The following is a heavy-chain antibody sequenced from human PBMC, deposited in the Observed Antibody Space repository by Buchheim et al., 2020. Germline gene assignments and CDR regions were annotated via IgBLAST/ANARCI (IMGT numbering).Heavy chain of an antibody. V-gene: IGHV3-74*02. CDR3: TRSANFFRGMDV. J-gene: IGHJ6*02. CDR2: INPDGSDT. Sequence: EERLVESGGGLGQPGGSLRLSCAASGFTFSSDWMHWVRQAPGKGLVWVSRINPDGSDTTYAHSVKGRFTISRDNGRNTLYLQMNSLRGEDTAIYYCTRSANFFRGMDVWGQGTT. CDR1: GFTFSSDW. D-gene: IGHD2-15*01.